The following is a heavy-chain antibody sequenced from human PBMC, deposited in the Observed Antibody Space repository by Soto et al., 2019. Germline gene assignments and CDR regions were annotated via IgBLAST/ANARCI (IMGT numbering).Heavy chain of an antibody. CDR2: VNTDGSTT. J-gene: IGHJ5*02. V-gene: IGHV3-74*03. Sequence: EVQLVESGGGLVQPGGSLRLSCESSGFTFSTYWMHWVRQAPGKGLVWVSRVNTDGSTTTYADSVKGRFTISRDNAKNALYLQMNSLSAEDTALYYCVRDQDTYGQAVFNLWGQGTLVSVSS. CDR3: VRDQDTYGQAVFNL. CDR1: GFTFSTYW. D-gene: IGHD2-15*01.